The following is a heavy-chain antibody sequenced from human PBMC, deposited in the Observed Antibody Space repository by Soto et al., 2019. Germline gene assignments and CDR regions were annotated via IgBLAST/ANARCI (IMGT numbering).Heavy chain of an antibody. V-gene: IGHV3-48*02. CDR3: ARDPVEMAPLRGWFDP. D-gene: IGHD2-15*01. Sequence: PGGSLRLSCAASGFTFSSYSMNLVRQAPGKGLEWVSYISSSSSTIYYADSVKGRFTISRDNAKNSLYLQMNSLRDEDTAVYYCARDPVEMAPLRGWFDPWGQGTLVTVSS. CDR1: GFTFSSYS. CDR2: ISSSSSTI. J-gene: IGHJ5*02.